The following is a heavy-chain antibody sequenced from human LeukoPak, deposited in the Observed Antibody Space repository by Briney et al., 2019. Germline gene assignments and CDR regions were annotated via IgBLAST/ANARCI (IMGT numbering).Heavy chain of an antibody. CDR2: ISSSGSTI. D-gene: IGHD3-10*02. V-gene: IGHV3-48*03. CDR1: GFTFSSYE. J-gene: IGHJ6*04. Sequence: GGSLRLSCAASGFTFSSYEMNWVRQAPGKGLEWVSYISSSGSTIYYADSVKGRFTISRDNAKNSLYLQMNSPRAEDTAVYYCAELGITMIGGVWGKGTTVTFSS. CDR3: AELGITMIGGV.